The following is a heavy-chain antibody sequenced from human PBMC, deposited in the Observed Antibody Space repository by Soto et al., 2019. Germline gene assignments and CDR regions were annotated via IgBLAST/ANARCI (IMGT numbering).Heavy chain of an antibody. Sequence: GGSLRLSCAASGFTFSSYAMSWVRQAPGKGLEWVSAISGSGGSTYYADSVKGRFTISRDNSKNTLYLQMNSLRAEDTAVYYCAKVPSWGAATKGNYFDYWGQGTLVTVSS. CDR1: GFTFSSYA. CDR2: ISGSGGST. J-gene: IGHJ4*02. CDR3: AKVPSWGAATKGNYFDY. V-gene: IGHV3-23*01. D-gene: IGHD6-13*01.